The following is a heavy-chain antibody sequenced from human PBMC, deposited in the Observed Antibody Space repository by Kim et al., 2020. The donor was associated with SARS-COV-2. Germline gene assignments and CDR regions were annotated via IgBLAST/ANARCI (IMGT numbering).Heavy chain of an antibody. CDR2: ISSSGSTI. CDR3: ARAHSSSWYPTGNYYYGMDV. D-gene: IGHD6-13*01. Sequence: GGSLRLSCAASGFTFSDYYMSWIRQAPGKGLEWVSYISSSGSTIYYADSVKGRFTISRDNAKNSLYLQMNSLRAEDTAVYYCARAHSSSWYPTGNYYYGMDVWGQGTTVTVSS. J-gene: IGHJ6*02. V-gene: IGHV3-11*04. CDR1: GFTFSDYY.